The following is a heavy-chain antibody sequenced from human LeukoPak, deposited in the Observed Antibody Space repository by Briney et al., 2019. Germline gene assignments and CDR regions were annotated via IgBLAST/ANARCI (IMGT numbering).Heavy chain of an antibody. Sequence: PSQTLSLTCTVSGDSISSGDYYWSWIRQPPGKGPEWIGHIYYSGSTNYNPSLKSRVIISVDTSKNQFSLKLTSVTAADTAVYYCARDAGDLDYWGQGTLATVSS. CDR3: ARDAGDLDY. J-gene: IGHJ4*02. V-gene: IGHV4-30-4*01. D-gene: IGHD4-17*01. CDR1: GDSISSGDYY. CDR2: IYYSGST.